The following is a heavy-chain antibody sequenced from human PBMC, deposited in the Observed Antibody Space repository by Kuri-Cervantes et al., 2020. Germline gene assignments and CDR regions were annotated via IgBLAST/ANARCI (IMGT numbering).Heavy chain of an antibody. CDR2: ISAYNGNT. D-gene: IGHD6-13*01. CDR1: GYTFTSYG. Sequence: ASVKVSCKASGYTFTSYGISWVRQAPGQGLEWMGWISAYNGNTNYAQKLQGRVTMTTDTSTSTAYMELRSLRSDDTAVYYCATQISSSSWYGSGWTNWFDPWGQGTPVTVSS. J-gene: IGHJ5*02. CDR3: ATQISSSSWYGSGWTNWFDP. V-gene: IGHV1-18*01.